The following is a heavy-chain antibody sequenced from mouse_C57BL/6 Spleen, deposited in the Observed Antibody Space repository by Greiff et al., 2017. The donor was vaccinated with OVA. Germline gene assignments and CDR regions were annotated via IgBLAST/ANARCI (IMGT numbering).Heavy chain of an antibody. J-gene: IGHJ3*01. CDR3: ASWDWFAY. CDR2: IDPSDSYT. D-gene: IGHD4-1*01. V-gene: IGHV1-59*01. Sequence: QVQLQQPGAELVRPGTSVKLSCKASGYTFTSYWMHWVKQRPGQGLEWIGVIDPSDSYTNYNQKFKGKATLTVDTSSSTAYMKLSSLTSEDSAVYYCASWDWFAYWGQGTLVTVSA. CDR1: GYTFTSYW.